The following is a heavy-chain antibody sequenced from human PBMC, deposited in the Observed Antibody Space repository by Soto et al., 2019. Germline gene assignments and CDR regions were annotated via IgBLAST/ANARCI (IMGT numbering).Heavy chain of an antibody. D-gene: IGHD3-22*01. CDR3: ARDLIGSGYYNEYALD. Sequence: SETLSLTCTVSGGSVSSGSYYWSWIRQPPGKGLEWIGYIYYSGSTNYNPSLKSRVTISVDTSKNQFSLKLSSVTAADTAVYYCARDLIGSGYYNEYALDWGQGTLVTVSS. J-gene: IGHJ4*02. CDR1: GGSVSSGSYY. CDR2: IYYSGST. V-gene: IGHV4-61*01.